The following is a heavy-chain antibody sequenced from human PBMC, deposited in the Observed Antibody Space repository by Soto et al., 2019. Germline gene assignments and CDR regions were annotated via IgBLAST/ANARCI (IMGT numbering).Heavy chain of an antibody. CDR1: GGSINSSSYS. D-gene: IGHD6-19*01. J-gene: IGHJ5*02. CDR2: IYYSGST. CDR3: ERHYSSGSRNWFDP. Sequence: SETLSLTCSVSGGSINSSSYSWGWVRQPPGKGLEWIGSIYYSGSTYYNPSLRSRVTISVDTSKNQFSLKLSSVTAADTAVFYRERHYSSGSRNWFDPWGQGTLVTVSS. V-gene: IGHV4-39*01.